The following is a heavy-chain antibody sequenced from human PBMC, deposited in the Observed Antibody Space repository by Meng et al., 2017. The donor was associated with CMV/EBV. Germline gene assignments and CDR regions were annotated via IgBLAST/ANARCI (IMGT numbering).Heavy chain of an antibody. J-gene: IGHJ6*02. Sequence: GGSLRLSCVASGFTFSNYAMSWVRQAPGKGLEWVGRIKSKTDGGTTDYAAPVKGRFTISRDDSKNTLYLQMNSLKTEDTAVYYCTTDGFYYGMDVWGQGTTVTVSS. D-gene: IGHD2-2*03. CDR3: TTDGFYYGMDV. CDR2: IKSKTDGGTT. V-gene: IGHV3-15*01. CDR1: GFTFSNYA.